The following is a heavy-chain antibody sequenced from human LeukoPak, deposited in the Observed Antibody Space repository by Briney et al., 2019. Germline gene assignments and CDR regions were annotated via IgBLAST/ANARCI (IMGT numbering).Heavy chain of an antibody. V-gene: IGHV5-51*01. CDR2: IYPGDSDT. J-gene: IGHJ4*02. CDR3: ARHGEYDSSGYYSFDY. CDR1: GYRFTSYW. Sequence: GESLKISCKGPGYRFTSYWIGWVRQMPGKGLEWMGIIYPGDSDTRYSPSFQGQVTISADKSISTAYLQWSSLKASDTAMYYCARHGEYDSSGYYSFDYWGQGTLVTVSS. D-gene: IGHD3-22*01.